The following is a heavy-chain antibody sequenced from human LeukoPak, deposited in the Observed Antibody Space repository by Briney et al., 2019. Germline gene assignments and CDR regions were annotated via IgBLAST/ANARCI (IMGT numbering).Heavy chain of an antibody. CDR1: GFTFSSYS. D-gene: IGHD3-22*01. V-gene: IGHV3-21*01. CDR3: ARDALLYDTSAYHYDY. Sequence: GGSLRLSCAASGFTFSSYSMNWVRQAPGEGLEWVSSISSSGDYIYYVDSMKGRFTISRDNAKNSLYLQMSGLRAEDTAVYYCARDALLYDTSAYHYDYWGQGTLVTVSS. CDR2: ISSSGDYI. J-gene: IGHJ4*02.